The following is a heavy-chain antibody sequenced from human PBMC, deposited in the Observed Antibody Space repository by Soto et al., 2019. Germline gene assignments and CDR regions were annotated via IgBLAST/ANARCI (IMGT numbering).Heavy chain of an antibody. V-gene: IGHV4-61*01. CDR3: AREKAMVAEYYFDR. CDR1: GGSVSSGSYS. J-gene: IGHJ4*02. Sequence: QVQLQESGPGLVKPSETLSLTCTVSGGSVSSGSYSWNWIRQPPGKGLEWIVYIYYSGSTNYNPSLKSRVTISVDPSKNQFSLKLYSVTAADTAMYYCAREKAMVAEYYFDRWGQGTLVTVSP. CDR2: IYYSGST. D-gene: IGHD5-18*01.